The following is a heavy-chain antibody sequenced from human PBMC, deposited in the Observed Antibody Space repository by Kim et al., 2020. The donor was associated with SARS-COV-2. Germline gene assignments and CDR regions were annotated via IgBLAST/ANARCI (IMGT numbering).Heavy chain of an antibody. CDR2: IYYSGST. CDR3: ARAQHDYGDYEVLNWFDP. D-gene: IGHD4-17*01. V-gene: IGHV4-31*03. CDR1: GGSISSGGYY. J-gene: IGHJ5*02. Sequence: SETLSLTCTVSGGSISSGGYYWSWIRQHPGKGLEWIGHIYYSGSTYYSPSLKSRVTISVDTSKNQFSLKMSSVTAAETAVYYCARAQHDYGDYEVLNWFDPWGQGTLVTVSS.